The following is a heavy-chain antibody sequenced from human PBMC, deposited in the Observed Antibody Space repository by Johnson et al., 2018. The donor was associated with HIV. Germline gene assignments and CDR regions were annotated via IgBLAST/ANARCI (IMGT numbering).Heavy chain of an antibody. D-gene: IGHD6-19*01. CDR3: AKDLGITVAGRGGLDAFDI. CDR1: GFNFSNYA. J-gene: IGHJ3*02. Sequence: VQLVESGGGLVQPGGSLRLSCAASGFNFSNYAMTWVRQAPGKGLEWVSSISGSGGSTYFADSVKGRFTISRDNSKNTLYLQMKSLRAEDTAVYYCAKDLGITVAGRGGLDAFDIWGQGTMVTVSS. V-gene: IGHV3-23*04. CDR2: ISGSGGST.